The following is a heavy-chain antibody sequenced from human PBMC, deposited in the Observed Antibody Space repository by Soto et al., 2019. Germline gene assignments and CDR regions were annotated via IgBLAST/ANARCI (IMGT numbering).Heavy chain of an antibody. J-gene: IGHJ6*02. V-gene: IGHV3-74*01. Sequence: EVQLVESGGGLVQPGGSLRLSCAASGFTFSSYWMHWVRQAPGKGLVWVSRINSDGSSTSYADSVKGRFTISRDNAKNTLYLQMNSLRAEDTAVYYCARVDSGYDWAPLYGMDVWGQGTTVTVSS. CDR2: INSDGSST. D-gene: IGHD5-12*01. CDR3: ARVDSGYDWAPLYGMDV. CDR1: GFTFSSYW.